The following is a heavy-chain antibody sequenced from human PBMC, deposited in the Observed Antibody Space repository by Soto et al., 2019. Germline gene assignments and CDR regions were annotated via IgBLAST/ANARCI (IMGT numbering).Heavy chain of an antibody. CDR1: GYSFTSYW. D-gene: IGHD3-22*01. J-gene: IGHJ3*02. CDR2: IYPGDSDT. CDR3: ARLLWGDYYDSSGYYSKVSAHNAFDI. V-gene: IGHV5-51*01. Sequence: PGESLKISCKGSGYSFTSYWIGWVRQMPGKGLEWMGIIYPGDSDTRYSPSFQGQVTISADKSISTAYLQWSSLKASDTAMYYCARLLWGDYYDSSGYYSKVSAHNAFDIWGQGTMVTVS.